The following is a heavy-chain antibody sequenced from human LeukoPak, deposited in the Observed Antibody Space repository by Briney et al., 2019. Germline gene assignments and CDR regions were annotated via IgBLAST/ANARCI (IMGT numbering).Heavy chain of an antibody. D-gene: IGHD1-26*01. V-gene: IGHV3-48*01. CDR3: ASGSYGDFDY. J-gene: IGHJ4*02. CDR1: GFTFSSYE. Sequence: QPGGSLRLSCAASGFTFSSYEMNWVRQAPGKGLEWVSYISSSSSTIYYADSVKGRFTISRDNAKNSLYLQMNSLRAEDTAVYYCASGSYGDFDYWGQGTLVTVSS. CDR2: ISSSSSTI.